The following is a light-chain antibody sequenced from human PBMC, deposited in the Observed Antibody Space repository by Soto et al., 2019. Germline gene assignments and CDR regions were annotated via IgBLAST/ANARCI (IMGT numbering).Light chain of an antibody. Sequence: DIQMTQSPSTLSASVGDRVTITCRASQSVSNWLAWYQQKPGKAPKLLIYKESTLETGVPSRFSGSGSGTEFTLTINSLQPDDFATYYCQQYNSYSTFGQGTKVEVK. CDR2: KES. J-gene: IGKJ1*01. CDR1: QSVSNW. CDR3: QQYNSYST. V-gene: IGKV1-5*03.